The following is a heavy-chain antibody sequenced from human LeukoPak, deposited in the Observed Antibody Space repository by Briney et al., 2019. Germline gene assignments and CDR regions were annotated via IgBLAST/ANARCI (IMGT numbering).Heavy chain of an antibody. V-gene: IGHV3-23*01. CDR2: ISGSGGST. D-gene: IGHD2-2*01. Sequence: GGSLRLSCAASGFTFSDYVMSWVRQAPGKGLEWVSAISGSGGSTYYADSVKGRFTISRDNSKNTLYLQMNSLRAEDTAVYYCATVFSSSNEFFDYWGQGALVTVSS. J-gene: IGHJ4*02. CDR3: ATVFSSSNEFFDY. CDR1: GFTFSDYV.